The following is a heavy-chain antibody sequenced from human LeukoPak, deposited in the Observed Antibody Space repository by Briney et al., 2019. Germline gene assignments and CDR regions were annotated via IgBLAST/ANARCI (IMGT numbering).Heavy chain of an antibody. CDR1: GYTFTSYD. CDR2: MNPNSGNT. CDR3: ARDGVVAVLDAFGI. J-gene: IGHJ3*02. V-gene: IGHV1-8*03. Sequence: ASVKVSCKASGYTFTSYDINWVRQATGQGLEWMGWMNPNSGNTGYAQKFQGRVTITRNTSISTAYMELSSLRSEDTAVYYCARDGVVAVLDAFGIWGQGTMVTVSS. D-gene: IGHD2-15*01.